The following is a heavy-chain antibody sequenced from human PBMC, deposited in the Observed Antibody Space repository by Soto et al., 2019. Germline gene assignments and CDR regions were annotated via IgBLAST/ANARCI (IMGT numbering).Heavy chain of an antibody. CDR3: ARGGQQVVSFDY. CDR2: IIPALGAA. V-gene: IGHV1-69*08. CDR1: GGTISTYV. D-gene: IGHD6-6*01. Sequence: QVHLVQSGAEVKKPGSSVTVSCKTSGGTISTYVINWVRQAPGQGLEWMGRIIPALGAADYAQKFQDRLTITADKSTSTAYMELSSLSSDGTAVYSCARGGQQVVSFDYWGQGTLVAVSS. J-gene: IGHJ4*02.